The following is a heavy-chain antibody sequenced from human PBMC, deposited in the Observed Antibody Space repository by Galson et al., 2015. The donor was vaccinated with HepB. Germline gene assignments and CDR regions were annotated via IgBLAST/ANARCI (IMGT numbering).Heavy chain of an antibody. CDR2: IWFDGSKK. D-gene: IGHD6-13*01. V-gene: IGHV3-33*01. CDR3: ARQEQLARRDWFDS. Sequence: SLRLSCAASGFSFSNYGMHWVRQAPGKGLEWVTVIWFDGSKKYYADSVKGRFTISRDNSKNTLYLQMSSLRAEDTAVYYCARQEQLARRDWFDSWGQGTLVTVSS. J-gene: IGHJ5*01. CDR1: GFSFSNYG.